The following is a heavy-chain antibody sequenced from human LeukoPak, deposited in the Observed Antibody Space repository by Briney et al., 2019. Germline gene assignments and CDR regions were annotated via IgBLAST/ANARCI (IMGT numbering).Heavy chain of an antibody. Sequence: ASVKVSCKASGYTFTCYYIQWVRQAPGQGLEWMGWINPNSGDTNHALKFQGRVTMTRDTSISTVYMELSRLRSDDTALYFCARVCCSGDSTDSLDIWGQGTMVTVSS. CDR1: GYTFTCYY. D-gene: IGHD2-15*01. CDR2: INPNSGDT. J-gene: IGHJ3*02. V-gene: IGHV1-2*02. CDR3: ARVCCSGDSTDSLDI.